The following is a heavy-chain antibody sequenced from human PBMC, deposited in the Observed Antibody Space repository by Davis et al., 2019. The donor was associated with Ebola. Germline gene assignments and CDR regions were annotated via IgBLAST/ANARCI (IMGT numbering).Heavy chain of an antibody. CDR2: IKQDGSEK. D-gene: IGHD3-10*01. CDR1: GFTFSSYW. J-gene: IGHJ4*02. CDR3: AREGTIRGVNFDY. V-gene: IGHV3-7*03. Sequence: PGGSLRLSCAASGFTFSSYWMSWVRQAPGKGLEWVANIKQDGSEKYYVDSVKGRFTISRDNAKNSLYLQMNSLRAEDTAVYYCAREGTIRGVNFDYWGLGTLVTVSS.